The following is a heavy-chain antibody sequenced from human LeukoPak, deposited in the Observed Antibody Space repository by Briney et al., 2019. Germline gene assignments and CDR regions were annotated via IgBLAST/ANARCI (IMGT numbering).Heavy chain of an antibody. D-gene: IGHD1-26*01. CDR3: ATRIVGATFDY. Sequence: GGSLRLSCAASGFTFSSYAMSWVRQAPGKGLEWVSAISGSGVSTYHADSVKGRFTISRDNSKNTLYLQMNSLRAEDTAVYYCATRIVGATFDYWGQGTLVTVSS. J-gene: IGHJ4*02. V-gene: IGHV3-23*01. CDR2: ISGSGVST. CDR1: GFTFSSYA.